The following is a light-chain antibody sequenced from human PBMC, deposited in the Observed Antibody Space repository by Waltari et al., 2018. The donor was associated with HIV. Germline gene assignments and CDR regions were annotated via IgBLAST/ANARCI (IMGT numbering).Light chain of an antibody. CDR2: AAS. CDR3: QQLYTYTPT. CDR1: QDIGSY. J-gene: IGKJ3*01. Sequence: DIQLTQSPSFLSASVGDRVTITCRASQDIGSYLAWYQQKPGKAPKLLIYAASTLQSGVPSRFSGSGSETDFTLTISSLQSEDSATFYCQQLYTYTPTFGPGTKVDIK. V-gene: IGKV1-9*01.